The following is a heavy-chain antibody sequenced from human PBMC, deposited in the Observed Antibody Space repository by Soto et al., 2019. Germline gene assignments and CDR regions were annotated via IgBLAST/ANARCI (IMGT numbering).Heavy chain of an antibody. J-gene: IGHJ4*02. CDR1: GYTFRNFG. D-gene: IGHD3-22*01. Sequence: ASVKVSCKASGYTFRNFGISWVRQAPGQGLEWMGWISPNNANTNYAQKFQGRLTMTADTSTSTAYMELRSLRSEDTAVYYCARSGRNYYDSSGYYLGYWGQGTLVTVSS. CDR2: ISPNNANT. CDR3: ARSGRNYYDSSGYYLGY. V-gene: IGHV1-18*01.